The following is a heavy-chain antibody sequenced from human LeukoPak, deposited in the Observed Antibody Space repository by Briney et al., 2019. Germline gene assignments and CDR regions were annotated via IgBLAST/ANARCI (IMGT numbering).Heavy chain of an antibody. J-gene: IGHJ4*02. CDR3: ARAYCSGGSCPFDY. CDR2: IYYSGST. D-gene: IGHD2-15*01. CDR1: GGSISSGGYY. V-gene: IGHV4-31*03. Sequence: SETLSLTCTVSGGSISSGGYYWSWIRQHPGKGLEWVGYIYYSGSTYYNPSLKSRVTISVDTSKNQFSLKLSSVTAADTAVYYCARAYCSGGSCPFDYWGQGTLVTVSS.